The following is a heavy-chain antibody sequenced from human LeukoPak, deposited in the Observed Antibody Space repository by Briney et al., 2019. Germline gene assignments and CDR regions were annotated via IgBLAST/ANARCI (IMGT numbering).Heavy chain of an antibody. J-gene: IGHJ4*02. CDR2: ISAYNGNT. CDR1: GYTFTSYG. CDR3: ARAGVEWYQLLFDHTAGIYFDY. D-gene: IGHD2-2*01. Sequence: ASVKVSCKASGYTFTSYGISWVRQAPGEGLEWMGWISAYNGNTNYAQKLQGRVTTTTDTSTSTAYMELRSLRSDDTAVYYCARAGVEWYQLLFDHTAGIYFDYWGQGTLVTVSS. V-gene: IGHV1-18*01.